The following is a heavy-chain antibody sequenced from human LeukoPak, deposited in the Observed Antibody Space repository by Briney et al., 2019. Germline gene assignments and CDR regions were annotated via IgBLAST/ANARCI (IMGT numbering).Heavy chain of an antibody. V-gene: IGHV1-18*01. CDR2: ISGYNGNT. J-gene: IGHJ4*02. Sequence: ASVKVSCKASGYTFTSYGVSWVRQAPGQVLEWMGWISGYNGNTNYAQKLQGRVTMTTDTSTSTAYMELRSLRSDDTAVYYCARDLGGVVPTAMYTDYWGQGTLVTVSS. D-gene: IGHD2-2*01. CDR1: GYTFTSYG. CDR3: ARDLGGVVPTAMYTDY.